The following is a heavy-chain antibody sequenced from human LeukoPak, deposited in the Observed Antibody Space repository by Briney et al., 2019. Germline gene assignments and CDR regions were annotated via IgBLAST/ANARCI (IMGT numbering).Heavy chain of an antibody. V-gene: IGHV4-34*01. D-gene: IGHD2-2*01. CDR2: IYYSGST. J-gene: IGHJ4*02. Sequence: MASETLSLTCAVYGGSFSGYYWSWIRQPPGKGLEWIGSIYYSGSTYYNPSLKSRVTISVDTSKNQFSLKLSSVTAADTAVYYCARDYQGSFDYWGQGTLVTVSS. CDR1: GGSFSGYY. CDR3: ARDYQGSFDY.